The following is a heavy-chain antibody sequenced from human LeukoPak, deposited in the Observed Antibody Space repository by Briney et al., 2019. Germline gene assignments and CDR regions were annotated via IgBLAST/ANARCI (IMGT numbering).Heavy chain of an antibody. J-gene: IGHJ4*02. D-gene: IGHD3-22*01. CDR3: ATSRIHSSGYYYAAEVFDY. Sequence: GASVKVSCKVSGYTLTELSMHWVRQAPGKGPEWMGGFDPEDGETIYAQKFQGRVTMTEDTSTDTAYMELSSLRSEDTAVYYCATSRIHSSGYYYAAEVFDYWGQGTLVTVSS. CDR2: FDPEDGET. CDR1: GYTLTELS. V-gene: IGHV1-24*01.